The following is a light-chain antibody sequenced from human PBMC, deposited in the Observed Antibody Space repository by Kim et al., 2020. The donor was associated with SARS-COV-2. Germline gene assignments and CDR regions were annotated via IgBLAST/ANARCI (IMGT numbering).Light chain of an antibody. CDR1: NSDVGGYNY. V-gene: IGLV2-14*03. Sequence: QSALTQPASVSGSPGQSITISCTGTNSDVGGYNYVSWYQQHPDKAPKLMIYDVSNRPSGVSYRFSGSKSGNTASLTISGLQAEDEADYYCSSYTSSNTVLFGGGTQLTVL. CDR2: DVS. J-gene: IGLJ2*01. CDR3: SSYTSSNTVL.